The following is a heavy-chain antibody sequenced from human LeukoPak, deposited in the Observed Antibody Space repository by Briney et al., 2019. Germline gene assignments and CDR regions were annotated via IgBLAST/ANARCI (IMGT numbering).Heavy chain of an antibody. V-gene: IGHV1-2*02. CDR1: GYTFTSYD. CDR3: AREGHPNEFDY. J-gene: IGHJ4*02. CDR2: INPNSGGT. Sequence: AASVKVSCKASGYTFTSYDINWVRQATGQGLEWMGWINPNSGGTNYAQKFQGRVTMTRDTSISTAYMELSRLRSDDTAVYYCAREGHPNEFDYWGQGTLVTVSS. D-gene: IGHD1-1*01.